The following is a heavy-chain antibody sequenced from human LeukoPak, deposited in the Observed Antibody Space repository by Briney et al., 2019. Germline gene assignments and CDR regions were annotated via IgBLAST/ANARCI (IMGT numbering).Heavy chain of an antibody. CDR3: AKDPYSYGPNYFDY. V-gene: IGHV3-30*18. CDR2: ISYDGSNK. J-gene: IGHJ4*02. Sequence: PGRSLRLSCAASGFTFSSYGMHWVRQAPGKGLEWVAVISYDGSNKYYADSVKGRFTISRDNSKNTLYLQMNSLRAEDTAVYYCAKDPYSYGPNYFDYWGQGTLVTVSS. CDR1: GFTFSSYG. D-gene: IGHD5-18*01.